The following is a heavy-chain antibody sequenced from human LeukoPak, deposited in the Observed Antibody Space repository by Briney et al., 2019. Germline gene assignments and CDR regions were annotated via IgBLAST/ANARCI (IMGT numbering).Heavy chain of an antibody. CDR2: IYYSGST. Sequence: SETLSLTCTVSGCSISSGGYYWSWIRQHPGKGLEWIGYIYYSGSTYYNPSLKSRVTISVDTSKNQFSLKLSSVTAADTAVYYCARDTVGARQQNWFDPWGQGTLVTVSS. CDR1: GCSISSGGYY. J-gene: IGHJ5*02. CDR3: ARDTVGARQQNWFDP. D-gene: IGHD1-26*01. V-gene: IGHV4-31*03.